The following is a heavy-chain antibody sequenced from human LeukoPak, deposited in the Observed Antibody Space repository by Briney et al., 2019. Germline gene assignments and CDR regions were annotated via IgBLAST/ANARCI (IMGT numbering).Heavy chain of an antibody. CDR3: ARDGLGRETDY. CDR2: IYSGGST. Sequence: GGSLRLSCAASGFTVSSNYMSWVRQAPGKGLEWVSVIYSGGSTYYADSVKGRFTISRDNAKNSLYLQMNSLRAEDTAVYYCARDGLGRETDYWGQGTLVTVSS. J-gene: IGHJ4*02. V-gene: IGHV3-53*01. CDR1: GFTVSSNY. D-gene: IGHD3-10*01.